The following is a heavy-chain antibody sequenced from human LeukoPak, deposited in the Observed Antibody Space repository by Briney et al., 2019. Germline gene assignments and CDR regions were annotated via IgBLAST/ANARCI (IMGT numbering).Heavy chain of an antibody. D-gene: IGHD2-15*01. J-gene: IGHJ5*02. CDR1: GYSFIGYY. V-gene: IGHV1-2*02. CDR3: ARDGGIVAVAAAKWFDP. Sequence: ASLKVSCKASGYSFIGYYMHWVRQAPGQGLEWMGWINPNSGGTNYAQKFQGRVTMTRDTSISTAYMELSRLSSDDTAVYYCARDGGIVAVAAAKWFDPWGQGTLVTVSS. CDR2: INPNSGGT.